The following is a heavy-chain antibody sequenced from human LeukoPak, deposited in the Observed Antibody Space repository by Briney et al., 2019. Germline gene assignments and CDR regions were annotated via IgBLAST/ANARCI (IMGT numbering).Heavy chain of an antibody. CDR1: GFTFSTYA. CDR2: ISYDGGKK. J-gene: IGHJ4*02. CDR3: ASRKDTPHLPDY. V-gene: IGHV3-30-3*02. Sequence: GGSLRLSCAASGFTFSTYAMHWVRQAPDKGLEWVAVISYDGGKKYYADSVKGRFTISRDNSKNTLYLQMNSLRNEDTAVYYCASRKDTPHLPDYWGQGTLVTVSS. D-gene: IGHD5-18*01.